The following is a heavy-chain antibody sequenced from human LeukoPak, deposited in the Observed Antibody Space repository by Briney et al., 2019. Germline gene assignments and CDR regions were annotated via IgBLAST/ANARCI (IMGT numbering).Heavy chain of an antibody. CDR2: IYSGGST. Sequence: GGSLRLSCAASGFTVSSNYMSWVRQAPGKGLEWVSVIYSGGSTYYADSVKGRLTISRDNSKNTLYLQMNSLRAEDTAVYYCARDRGNDYGDYVRAFDIWGQGTMVTVSS. CDR1: GFTVSSNY. CDR3: ARDRGNDYGDYVRAFDI. J-gene: IGHJ3*02. D-gene: IGHD4-17*01. V-gene: IGHV3-53*01.